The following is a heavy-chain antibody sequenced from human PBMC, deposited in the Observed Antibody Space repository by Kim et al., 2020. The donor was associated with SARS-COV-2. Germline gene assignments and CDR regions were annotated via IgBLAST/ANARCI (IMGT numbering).Heavy chain of an antibody. CDR1: GGSFSGYY. V-gene: IGHV4-34*01. CDR2: INHSGST. Sequence: SETLSLTCAVYGGSFSGYYWSWIRQPPGKGLEWIGEINHSGSTNYNPSLKSRVTISVDTSKNQFSLKLSSVTAADTAVYYCARGPYYDSSGYYGLDYWG. CDR3: ARGPYYDSSGYYGLDY. D-gene: IGHD3-22*01. J-gene: IGHJ4*01.